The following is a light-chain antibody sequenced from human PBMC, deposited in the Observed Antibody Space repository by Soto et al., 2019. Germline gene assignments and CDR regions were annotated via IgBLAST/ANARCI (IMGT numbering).Light chain of an antibody. Sequence: QSALTQPRSVSGSPGQSVTISCTGTNSDVGGYNYVSWYQQYPGKAPKLMISGVSERPSGVPDRFSGSKSGNTASLTISGLQAEDEADYYCSSYTSSSLVVFGGGTKLTVL. CDR2: GVS. CDR1: NSDVGGYNY. CDR3: SSYTSSSLVV. J-gene: IGLJ2*01. V-gene: IGLV2-11*01.